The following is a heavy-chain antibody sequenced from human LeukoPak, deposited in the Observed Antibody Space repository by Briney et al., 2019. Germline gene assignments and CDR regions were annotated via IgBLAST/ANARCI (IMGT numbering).Heavy chain of an antibody. CDR3: ARDLRPASTVVIPGEFDY. D-gene: IGHD4-23*01. V-gene: IGHV1-2*02. J-gene: IGHJ4*02. CDR1: GYTFTGYY. CDR2: INPNSGGT. Sequence: ASVKVSCKASGYTFTGYYMHWVRQAPGQGLEWMGWINPNSGGTNYAQKFQGRVTMTRDTSINTVYMELTRLRSDDTAVYYCARDLRPASTVVIPGEFDYWDQGTLVTVSS.